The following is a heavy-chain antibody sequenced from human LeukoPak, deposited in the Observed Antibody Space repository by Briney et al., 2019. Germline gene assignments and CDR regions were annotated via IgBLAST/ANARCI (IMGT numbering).Heavy chain of an antibody. D-gene: IGHD3-10*01. CDR1: GFTFSNYA. CDR3: ARKAGYYYGSGDY. Sequence: GGSLRLSSAASGFTFSNYAMTWVRQAPGKGLEWVSTIGGSGGSTYYADSVKGRFTIARDNSKNTLYLQMNSLRAEDTAVYYCARKAGYYYGSGDYWGQGTLVTVSS. V-gene: IGHV3-23*01. J-gene: IGHJ4*02. CDR2: IGGSGGST.